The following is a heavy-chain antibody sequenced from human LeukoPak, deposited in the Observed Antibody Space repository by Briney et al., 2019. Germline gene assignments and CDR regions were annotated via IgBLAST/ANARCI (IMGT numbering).Heavy chain of an antibody. CDR2: IYTSGST. D-gene: IGHD3-22*01. CDR3: AREEDYYDLDY. Sequence: PSQTLSLTCTVSGGSISSYYWSWIRQPPGKGLEWIGRIYTSGSTNYNPSLKSRVTMSVDTSKNQFSLKLSSVTAADTAVYYCAREEDYYDLDYWGQGTLVTVSS. V-gene: IGHV4-4*07. CDR1: GGSISSYY. J-gene: IGHJ4*02.